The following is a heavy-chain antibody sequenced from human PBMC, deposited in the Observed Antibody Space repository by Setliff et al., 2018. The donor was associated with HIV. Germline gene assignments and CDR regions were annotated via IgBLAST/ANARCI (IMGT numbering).Heavy chain of an antibody. CDR1: GYIFTNDP. J-gene: IGHJ4*02. CDR2: VNTKTGNQ. V-gene: IGHV7-4-1*02. CDR3: AREFLLGDLSFPAN. D-gene: IGHD3-16*02. Sequence: ASVKVSCKASGYIFTNDPMNWVRQAPGQGLEWMGWVNTKTGNQTYAQDFTGRFVFSLDTSVNTAYLEISGLKIEDTAVYFCAREFLLGDLSFPANWGQGTLVTVSS.